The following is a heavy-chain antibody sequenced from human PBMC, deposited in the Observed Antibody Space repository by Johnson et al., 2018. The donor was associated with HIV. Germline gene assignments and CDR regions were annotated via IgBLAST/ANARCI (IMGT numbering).Heavy chain of an antibody. CDR2: ISSIGGST. CDR3: AKSSRVATTFDAFDF. V-gene: IGHV3-23*04. CDR1: GFTFSSFA. J-gene: IGHJ3*01. D-gene: IGHD2-15*01. Sequence: VQLVESGGGLVQPGGSLRLSCAASGFTFSSFAMSWVRQAPGKGLEWVSGISSIGGSTYYADSVKGRFTISRDNSKNTLYLQMNSLRAEDTAVYYWAKSSRVATTFDAFDFWGQGTMVTVSS.